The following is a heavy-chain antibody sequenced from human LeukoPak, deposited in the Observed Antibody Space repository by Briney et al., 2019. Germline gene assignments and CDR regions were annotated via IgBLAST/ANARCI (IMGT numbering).Heavy chain of an antibody. D-gene: IGHD1-26*01. J-gene: IGHJ4*02. CDR3: AKDRGWELKLFDY. V-gene: IGHV3-48*03. Sequence: PGGSLRLSCAASGFTLSSYEMNWVRQAPGKGLEWVSYISSSGSTIYYADSVKGRFTISRDNAKNSLYLQMNSLRAEDTAVYYCAKDRGWELKLFDYWGQGTLVTVSS. CDR1: GFTLSSYE. CDR2: ISSSGSTI.